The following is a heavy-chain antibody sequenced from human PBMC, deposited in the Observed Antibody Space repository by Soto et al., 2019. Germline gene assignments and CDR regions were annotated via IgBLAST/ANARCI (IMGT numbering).Heavy chain of an antibody. CDR1: GGTISTSSYY. CDR2: IYYSGST. Sequence: PAEPLPHTSTVSGGTISTSSYYVCWLHQPPKKALEWIGSIYYSGSTYYNPSLKTRVTISVDTSKNQFSLKLSSVTAADTAVYYCARHLYTPSSFSYYYYDGMDVWGQGTTV. V-gene: IGHV4-39*01. CDR3: ARHLYTPSSFSYYYYDGMDV. J-gene: IGHJ6*02. D-gene: IGHD6-6*01.